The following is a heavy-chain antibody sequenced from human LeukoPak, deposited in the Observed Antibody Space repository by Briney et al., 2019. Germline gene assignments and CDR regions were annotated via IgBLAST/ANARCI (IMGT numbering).Heavy chain of an antibody. D-gene: IGHD6-13*01. CDR1: GFIFSNFA. CDR3: TKDQVAAAAED. J-gene: IGHJ4*02. Sequence: GGSLRLSCAASGFIFSNFAMHWVRQAPGKGPEWVAVIWDDGRTEKYVDSVKGRFTISRDNSKKTLELQMNSLRAEDTALYYCTKDQVAAAAEDWGQGTLVTVSS. V-gene: IGHV3-33*06. CDR2: IWDDGRTE.